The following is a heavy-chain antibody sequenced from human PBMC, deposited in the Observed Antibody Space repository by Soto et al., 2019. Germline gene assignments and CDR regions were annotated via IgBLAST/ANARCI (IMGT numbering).Heavy chain of an antibody. D-gene: IGHD6-13*01. CDR3: ARIPNSSRGYYYYQGMDV. V-gene: IGHV5-51*01. Sequence: GESLKISCKGSGYSFTSYLICWVRQMPVKGLEWMGIIYPGDSDTRYSPSFQGQVTISADKSISTAYLQWSSLKASDTAMYYCARIPNSSRGYYYYQGMDVCGQGTTVAVCS. CDR2: IYPGDSDT. J-gene: IGHJ6*02. CDR1: GYSFTSYL.